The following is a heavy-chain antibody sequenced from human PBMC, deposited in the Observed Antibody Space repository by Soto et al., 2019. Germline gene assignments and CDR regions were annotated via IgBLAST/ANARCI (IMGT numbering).Heavy chain of an antibody. CDR3: ARDXGGITGTTGYYYYGMDV. Sequence: SETLSLTCTVSGGSISSGGYYWSWIRQHPGKGLEWIGYIYYSGSTYYNPSLKSRVTISVDTSKNQFSLKLSSVTAADTAVYYCARDXGGITGTTGYYYYGMDVWGQGTTVTVSS. D-gene: IGHD1-7*01. V-gene: IGHV4-31*03. CDR1: GGSISSGGYY. J-gene: IGHJ6*02. CDR2: IYYSGST.